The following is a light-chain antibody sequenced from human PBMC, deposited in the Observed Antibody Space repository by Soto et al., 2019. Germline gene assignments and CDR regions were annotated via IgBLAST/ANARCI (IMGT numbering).Light chain of an antibody. CDR2: GAS. Sequence: EVVMTQSPATLSVSPGERATLSCRASQSLSSNLAWYQQKPGQAPRLLIYGASTRATGIPASFSGSGSGTEFTLTISSLQSEDFAVYYCQQYNNWTKTFGPGTKVEIK. V-gene: IGKV3-15*01. CDR3: QQYNNWTKT. CDR1: QSLSSN. J-gene: IGKJ1*01.